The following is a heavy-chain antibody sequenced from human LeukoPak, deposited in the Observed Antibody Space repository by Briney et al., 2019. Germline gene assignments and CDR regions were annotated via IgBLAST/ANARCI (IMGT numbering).Heavy chain of an antibody. J-gene: IGHJ4*02. CDR3: ATSDSRTWYNFDY. CDR1: GGSISSGGYY. D-gene: IGHD6-13*01. CDR2: IYYSGST. Sequence: SETLSLTCTVSGGSISSGGYYGNWIRQLRGKGVEWIGYIYYSGSTYYNPSLKSRVTISVDTSKNQFSLRLSPVTAADTAVYYCATSDSRTWYNFDYWGQGTLVTVSS. V-gene: IGHV4-31*03.